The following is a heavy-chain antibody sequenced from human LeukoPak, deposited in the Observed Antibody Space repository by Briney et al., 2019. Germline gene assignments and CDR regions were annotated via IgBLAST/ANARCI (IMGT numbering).Heavy chain of an antibody. CDR1: GFTSSSYW. D-gene: IGHD3-10*01. CDR3: VRGRGSYGWFDP. V-gene: IGHV3-74*01. CDR2: ISGDGTAR. Sequence: GGSLRLFCAASGFTSSSYWMHWVRHVPGKGLVWVSRISGDGTARNYADSVKGRFTISRDDAKNTVDLQMNSLRGEDTAVYYCVRGRGSYGWFDPWGQGTLVTVSS. J-gene: IGHJ5*02.